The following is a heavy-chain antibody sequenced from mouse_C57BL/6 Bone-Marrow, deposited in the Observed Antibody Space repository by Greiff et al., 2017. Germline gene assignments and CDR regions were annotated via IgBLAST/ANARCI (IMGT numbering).Heavy chain of an antibody. J-gene: IGHJ2*01. V-gene: IGHV14-4*01. CDR2: IDPENGDT. Sequence: EVMLVESGAELVRPGASVKLSCTASGFNIKDDYMHWVKQRPEQGLEWIGWIDPENGDTEYASKFQGKATITADTSSNTAYLRLTSLTSEGTAVYYWTTAVDYWGQGTTLTVSS. CDR1: GFNIKDDY. CDR3: TTAVDY.